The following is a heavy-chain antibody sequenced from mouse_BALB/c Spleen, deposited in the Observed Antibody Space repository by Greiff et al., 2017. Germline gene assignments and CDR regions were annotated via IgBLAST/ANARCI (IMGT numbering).Heavy chain of an antibody. J-gene: IGHJ2*01. CDR3: ARSRLGLYFDY. CDR2: INPNNGGT. Sequence: VQLKESGPELVTTGASVKISCKASGYSFTGYYMHWVKQSHGKSLEWIGDINPNNGGTIYNQKFKGKATLTVDKSFSTAYMELRSLTSEDTAVYYCARSRLGLYFDYWGQGTTLTVSS. CDR1: GYSFTGYY. D-gene: IGHD4-1*01. V-gene: IGHV1-18*01.